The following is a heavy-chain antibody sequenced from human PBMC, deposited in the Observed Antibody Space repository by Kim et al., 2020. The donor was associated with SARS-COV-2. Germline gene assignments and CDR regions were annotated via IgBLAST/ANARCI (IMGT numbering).Heavy chain of an antibody. J-gene: IGHJ4*02. D-gene: IGHD3-22*01. CDR3: ATARGYYDSSGYYVFDY. Sequence: GGSLRLSCAASGFSFSSYWMHWVRQVPGKGLLWVSRINSDGSGTGYADSVTGRFTISRDNAKNTLYLQMNSLRAEDTAVYYCATARGYYDSSGYYVFDYGGQGILVTVSS. CDR2: INSDGSGT. CDR1: GFSFSSYW. V-gene: IGHV3-74*01.